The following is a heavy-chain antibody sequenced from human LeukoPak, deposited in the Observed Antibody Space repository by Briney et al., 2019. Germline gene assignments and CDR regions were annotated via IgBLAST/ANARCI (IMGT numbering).Heavy chain of an antibody. CDR1: GYSFTDYY. V-gene: IGHV1-2*02. Sequence: EASVKVSCKTSGYSFTDYYIHWVRQAPGQGLEWMGWINPSSGGTSSAQKFQGRVTMTRDTSITTVYMEVRWLTSDDTAVYYCARADRLHGGPYLIGPWGQGTLVTVSS. J-gene: IGHJ5*02. CDR3: ARADRLHGGPYLIGP. CDR2: INPSSGGT. D-gene: IGHD2-21*01.